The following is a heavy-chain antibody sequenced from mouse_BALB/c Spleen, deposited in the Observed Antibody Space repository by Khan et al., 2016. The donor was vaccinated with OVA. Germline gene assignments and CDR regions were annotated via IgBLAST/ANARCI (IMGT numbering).Heavy chain of an antibody. D-gene: IGHD2-3*01. CDR1: GFTFSSYG. Sequence: EVELVESGGDLVKPGGSLKLSCVASGFTFSSYGMSWVRQTPDKRLEWVAAISSGGSYTYYPDSLKGRFTISRDNAKNTLYLQMSSLKSEDTAMDYFAIQPGYYEGSAMDYWGQGTSVTVSS. CDR2: ISSGGSYT. CDR3: AIQPGYYEGSAMDY. V-gene: IGHV5-6*01. J-gene: IGHJ4*01.